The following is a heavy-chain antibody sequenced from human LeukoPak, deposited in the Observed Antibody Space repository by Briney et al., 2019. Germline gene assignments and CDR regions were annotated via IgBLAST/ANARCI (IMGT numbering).Heavy chain of an antibody. CDR3: ARVLRRITIFGVVIILDV. J-gene: IGHJ6*04. CDR2: TRNKANSYTT. Sequence: GGSLRLSCAASGFTFSDHYMDWVRQAPGKGLEWVGRTRNKANSYTTEYAASVKGRFTISRDDSKDSLYLQMNSLKTEDTAVYYCARVLRRITIFGVVIILDVWGKGTTVTASS. D-gene: IGHD3-3*01. CDR1: GFTFSDHY. V-gene: IGHV3-72*01.